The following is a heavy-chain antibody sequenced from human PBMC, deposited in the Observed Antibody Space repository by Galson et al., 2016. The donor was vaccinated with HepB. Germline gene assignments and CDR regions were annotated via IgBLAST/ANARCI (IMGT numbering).Heavy chain of an antibody. D-gene: IGHD3-10*01. CDR2: ITASTTTI. J-gene: IGHJ3*02. Sequence: SLRLSCATSGFTFSSYSMNWVRQAPGKGLEWVSYITASTTTIRYADSVKGRFTISRDRAKNSLYLQMNSLRDEDTAVYYCAGDRAWAFDIWGQGTIVTVSS. V-gene: IGHV3-48*02. CDR1: GFTFSSYS. CDR3: AGDRAWAFDI.